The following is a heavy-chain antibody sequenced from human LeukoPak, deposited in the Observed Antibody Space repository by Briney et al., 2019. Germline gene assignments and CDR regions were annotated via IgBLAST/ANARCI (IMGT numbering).Heavy chain of an antibody. V-gene: IGHV3-23*01. CDR1: GFTFSSYA. J-gene: IGHJ4*02. CDR3: AKGITIFGVATEGY. CDR2: ISGSGGST. D-gene: IGHD3-3*01. Sequence: PGGSLRLSCAASGFTFSSYAMSWVRQAPGKGLEWVSAISGSGGSTYYADSVKGRFTISRDNSKNTLYLQMNSLRAEDTAVYYCAKGITIFGVATEGYWGQGTLVTVSS.